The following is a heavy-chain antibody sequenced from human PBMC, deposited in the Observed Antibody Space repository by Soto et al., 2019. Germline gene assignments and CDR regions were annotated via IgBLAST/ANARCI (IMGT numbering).Heavy chain of an antibody. CDR2: INPGDGST. V-gene: IGHV1-46*01. CDR3: ARETSDFDH. CDR1: GYTFTTCY. Sequence: QVQLVQSGAEVKRPGASVSISCTTSGYTFTTCYMHWLRQAPGQGLEWLGFINPGDGSTTYAQRFQDRVTVTRDTSTSTVYMNLTSLTSDDTAIYFCARETSDFDHWGRGTQVTVSS. D-gene: IGHD2-21*01. J-gene: IGHJ5*02.